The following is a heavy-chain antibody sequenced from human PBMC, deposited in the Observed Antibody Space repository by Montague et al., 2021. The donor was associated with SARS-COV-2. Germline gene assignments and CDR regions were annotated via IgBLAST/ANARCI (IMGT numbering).Heavy chain of an antibody. Sequence: SETLSLTCTVSGGSISSPDYCWGWIRQSPGKGLECIGSISYTGRTYYNPSLRSRVSFSMDTSKNHFSLSLISVTVADTAVYFCARQLPSYCATNKGHPYYFDVWGQGALVTVSS. CDR1: GGSISSPDYC. CDR3: ARQLPSYCATNKGHPYYFDV. V-gene: IGHV4-39*01. CDR2: ISYTGRT. D-gene: IGHD2-8*01. J-gene: IGHJ4*02.